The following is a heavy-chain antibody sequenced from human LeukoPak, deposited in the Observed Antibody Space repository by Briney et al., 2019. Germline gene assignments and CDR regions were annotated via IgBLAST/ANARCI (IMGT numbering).Heavy chain of an antibody. CDR3: ALLRYFDWLLEEYYFDY. Sequence: PSETLSLTCAVYGGSFSGYYWSWLRQPPGKGLEWIGEINHSGRTNYHPSLKSRITISVDTSKNQFSLKLSSVTAADTAVYYCALLRYFDWLLEEYYFDYWGQGTLVTVSS. V-gene: IGHV4-34*01. J-gene: IGHJ4*02. CDR1: GGSFSGYY. D-gene: IGHD3-9*01. CDR2: INHSGRT.